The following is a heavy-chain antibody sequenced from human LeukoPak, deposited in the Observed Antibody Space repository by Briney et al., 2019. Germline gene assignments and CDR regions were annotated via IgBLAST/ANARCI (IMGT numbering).Heavy chain of an antibody. CDR1: GGSISPYY. V-gene: IGHV4-59*01. D-gene: IGHD5-12*01. CDR2: IYYSGST. CDR3: ARSTWLLDK. J-gene: IGHJ4*02. Sequence: SETLSLTCTVSGGSISPYYWSWIRQPPGKGLEWIGYIYYSGSTNYSPSLKSRVTISLDTSKNQFSLKLSSVTAADTAVYYCARSTWLLDKWGQGTLVTVSS.